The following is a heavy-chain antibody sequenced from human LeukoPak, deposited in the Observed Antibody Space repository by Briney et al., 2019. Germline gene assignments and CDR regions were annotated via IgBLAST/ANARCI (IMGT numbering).Heavy chain of an antibody. CDR3: ASGPPFYDILTGDYYYGMDV. Sequence: ASVKVSCKASGYTFTSYGISWVRQAPGQGLEWMGWISAYNGNTNYAQKHQGRVTMTTDTSTSTAYMELRSLRSDDTAVYYCASGPPFYDILTGDYYYGMDVWGQGTTVTVSS. CDR2: ISAYNGNT. J-gene: IGHJ6*02. D-gene: IGHD3-9*01. V-gene: IGHV1-18*01. CDR1: GYTFTSYG.